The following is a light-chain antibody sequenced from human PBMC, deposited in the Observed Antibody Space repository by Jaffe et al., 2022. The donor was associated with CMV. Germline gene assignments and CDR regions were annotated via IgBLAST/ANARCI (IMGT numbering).Light chain of an antibody. J-gene: IGLJ2*01. CDR2: VGPRGIVG. Sequence: QPQLTQPPSASASLGDSVTLTCSLSSGYRHHEVDWYQQRPGTGPRFVMRVGPRGIVGVKGEGIPDRFSVLGSGLNRYLTITYIQEEDESDFYCATDYGTGSNPDWFFGGGTKLAVL. CDR3: ATDYGTGSNPDWF. V-gene: IGLV9-49*02. CDR1: SGYRHHE.